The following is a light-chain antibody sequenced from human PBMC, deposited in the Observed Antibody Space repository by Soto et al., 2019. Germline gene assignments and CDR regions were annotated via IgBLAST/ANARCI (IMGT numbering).Light chain of an antibody. CDR2: GAS. Sequence: DIQMTQSPSSLSASVGDRVTITCRASQSISTYLNWYQQKPGKDPNLLIYGASSLQSGVPSRFSGSGSGTDFSLTISSLQPEDFAIYYCQQSYSTPLTFGGGTKVDIK. J-gene: IGKJ4*01. V-gene: IGKV1-39*01. CDR3: QQSYSTPLT. CDR1: QSISTY.